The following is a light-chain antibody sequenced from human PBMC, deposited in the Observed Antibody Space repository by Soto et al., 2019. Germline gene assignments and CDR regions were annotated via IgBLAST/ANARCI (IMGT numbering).Light chain of an antibody. Sequence: QSALTQPASVSGSPGQSITISCTGTSSDVGAYNFVSWYQHHPGRAPKLIIYEVTIRPSGVSNRFSGSKSGNTASLTISGLQPEDEADYYCSSYTTVSTVVFGGGTKLTVL. J-gene: IGLJ3*02. CDR3: SSYTTVSTVV. CDR1: SSDVGAYNF. CDR2: EVT. V-gene: IGLV2-14*01.